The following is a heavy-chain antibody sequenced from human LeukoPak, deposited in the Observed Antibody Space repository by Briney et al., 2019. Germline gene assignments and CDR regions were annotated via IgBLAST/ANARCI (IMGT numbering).Heavy chain of an antibody. Sequence: GGCLGLSCAASGLTFSSYEMNWVRQAPGKGREWVSYISSSGSTIYYADSVKGRFTISRDNAKNSLYLQMNSLRAEDTAVYYCAREAGIVGATTTYYYYYMDVWGKGTTVTVSS. CDR3: AREAGIVGATTTYYYYYMDV. J-gene: IGHJ6*03. V-gene: IGHV3-48*03. CDR2: ISSSGSTI. D-gene: IGHD1-26*01. CDR1: GLTFSSYE.